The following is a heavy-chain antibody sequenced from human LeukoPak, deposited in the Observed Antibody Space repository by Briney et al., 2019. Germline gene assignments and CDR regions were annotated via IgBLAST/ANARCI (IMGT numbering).Heavy chain of an antibody. CDR2: ISGSSSTI. CDR1: GFSFRSYS. CDR3: AREMTIFV. V-gene: IGHV3-48*04. Sequence: GGSLRLSCAASGFSFRSYSMNWVRQAPGNGLEWVSFISGSSSTIYYADSVKGRFTISRDNAKNSLYLQMNSLRAEDTAVYYCAREMTIFVWGKGTTVTVSS. J-gene: IGHJ6*04. D-gene: IGHD3-3*01.